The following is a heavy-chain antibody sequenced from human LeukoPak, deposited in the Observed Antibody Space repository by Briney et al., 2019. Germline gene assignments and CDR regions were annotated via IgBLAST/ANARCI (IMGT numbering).Heavy chain of an antibody. V-gene: IGHV3-7*01. Sequence: GGSLRLSCAASGFTFSSYWMSWVRQAPGKGLEWVANIKEGGSEEYYADSVKGRFTISRDNAKNSLYLQKNTPRAEDTAVYYCARVCRSGYYRSGRGGMDVWGQGTTVTVSS. D-gene: IGHD3-10*01. CDR2: IKEGGSEE. J-gene: IGHJ6*02. CDR3: ARVCRSGYYRSGRGGMDV. CDR1: GFTFSSYW.